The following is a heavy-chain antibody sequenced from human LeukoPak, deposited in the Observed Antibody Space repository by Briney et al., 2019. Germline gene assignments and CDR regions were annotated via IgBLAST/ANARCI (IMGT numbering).Heavy chain of an antibody. V-gene: IGHV4-39*07. CDR2: ISYSGST. D-gene: IGHD6-13*01. CDR3: ARDGLAAAATSIDY. J-gene: IGHJ4*02. CDR1: GGSISSYY. Sequence: SETLSLTCTVSGGSISSYYWGWIRQPPGKGLEWIGTISYSGSTYYNPSLKSRVTISVDMPKSQFSLRLSSVTAADTAVYYCARDGLAAAATSIDYWGQGILVTVSS.